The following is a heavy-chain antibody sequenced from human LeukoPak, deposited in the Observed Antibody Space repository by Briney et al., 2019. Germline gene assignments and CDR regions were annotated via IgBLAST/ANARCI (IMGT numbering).Heavy chain of an antibody. Sequence: GGSLRLSCTASGFTFGDYAMSWFRQAPGKGLEWVGFIRSKAYGGTTEYAASVKGRFTISRDDSKSIAYLHMNSLKTGDTAVYYCTEAGTNPDAFDIWGQGTMVTVSS. V-gene: IGHV3-49*03. J-gene: IGHJ3*02. D-gene: IGHD1-1*01. CDR2: IRSKAYGGTT. CDR1: GFTFGDYA. CDR3: TEAGTNPDAFDI.